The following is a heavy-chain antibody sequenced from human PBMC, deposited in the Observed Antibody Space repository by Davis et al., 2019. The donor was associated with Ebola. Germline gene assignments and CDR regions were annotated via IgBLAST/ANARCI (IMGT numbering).Heavy chain of an antibody. V-gene: IGHV4-34*01. D-gene: IGHD3-10*01. Sequence: PSETLSLTCAVYGGSFSGYYWSWIRQPPGKGLEWIGEINHSGSTNYNPSLKSRVTISVDTSKNQFSLKLSSVTAADTAVYYCARGVYGSGSYYNGFDPWGQGTLVTVPS. CDR3: ARGVYGSGSYYNGFDP. CDR2: INHSGST. CDR1: GGSFSGYY. J-gene: IGHJ5*02.